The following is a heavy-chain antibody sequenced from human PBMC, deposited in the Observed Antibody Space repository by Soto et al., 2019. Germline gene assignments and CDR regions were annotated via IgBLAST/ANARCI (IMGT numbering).Heavy chain of an antibody. CDR1: GGSISSGGYY. Sequence: KTSETLSLTCTVSGGSISSGGYYWSWIRQHPGKGLEWIGYIYYSGSTYYNPSLKSRVTISVDTSKNQFSLKLSSVTAADTAVYYCARYSSSNLFDYWGQGTLVTVSS. D-gene: IGHD6-6*01. V-gene: IGHV4-31*03. CDR3: ARYSSSNLFDY. CDR2: IYYSGST. J-gene: IGHJ4*02.